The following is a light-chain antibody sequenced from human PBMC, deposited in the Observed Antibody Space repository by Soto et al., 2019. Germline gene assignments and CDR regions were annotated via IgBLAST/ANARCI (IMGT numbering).Light chain of an antibody. J-gene: IGKJ4*01. CDR1: QSISSW. CDR3: QQYNSYPI. V-gene: IGKV1-5*03. CDR2: KAS. Sequence: DIQMTQSPSTLSASVGDRVTITCRASQSISSWLAWYQQKPGKAPKLLIYKASSLESGVPSRFSGSVSGTEFTLTISSLQPDDFATYYCQQYNSYPIFGGGTKVEIK.